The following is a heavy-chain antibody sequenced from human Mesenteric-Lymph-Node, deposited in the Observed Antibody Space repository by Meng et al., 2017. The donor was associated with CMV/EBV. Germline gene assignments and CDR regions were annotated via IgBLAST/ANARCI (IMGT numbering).Heavy chain of an antibody. D-gene: IGHD2-2*01. CDR3: ARVRQYQLLYYYYGMDV. Sequence: SETLSLTCTVSGGSFSSGSYYWSWIRQPPGKGLEWIGYIYYSGSTNYNPSLKSRVTISVDTSKNQFYLKLSSVTAADTAVYYCARVRQYQLLYYYYGMDVWGQGTTVTVSS. J-gene: IGHJ6*02. CDR1: GGSFSSGSYY. CDR2: IYYSGST. V-gene: IGHV4-61*01.